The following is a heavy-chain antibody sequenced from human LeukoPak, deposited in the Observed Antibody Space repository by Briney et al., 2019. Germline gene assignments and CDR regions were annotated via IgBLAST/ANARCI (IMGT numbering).Heavy chain of an antibody. CDR3: ASFGSSGWLFVRPFDY. J-gene: IGHJ4*02. V-gene: IGHV3-74*01. D-gene: IGHD6-19*01. Sequence: GGSLRLSCAASGFTFSSYWMHWVRQAPGKGLVWVSRINSDGSSTSYADSVKGRFTISRDNAKNTLYLQMNSLRAEDTAVYYCASFGSSGWLFVRPFDYWGQGTLVTVSS. CDR1: GFTFSSYW. CDR2: INSDGSST.